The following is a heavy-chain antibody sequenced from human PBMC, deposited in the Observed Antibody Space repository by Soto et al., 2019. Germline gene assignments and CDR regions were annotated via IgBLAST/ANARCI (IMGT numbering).Heavy chain of an antibody. D-gene: IGHD5-12*01. V-gene: IGHV3-7*03. Sequence: EVQLVESGGGLVQPGGSLRLSCAASGFSFDSYWMSWVRQAPGKGLEWVANIKQDGSEKYYVDSVKGRFTISRDNAKNSLYLQMNSLRAEDTAVYYCARGVSSGYDWIDYWGQGTLVTVSS. CDR3: ARGVSSGYDWIDY. CDR1: GFSFDSYW. J-gene: IGHJ4*02. CDR2: IKQDGSEK.